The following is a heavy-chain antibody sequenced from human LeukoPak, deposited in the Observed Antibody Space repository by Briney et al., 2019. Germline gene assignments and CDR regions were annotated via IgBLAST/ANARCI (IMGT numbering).Heavy chain of an antibody. CDR2: IRADAVTT. CDR3: VKDDGWVQYAN. J-gene: IGHJ4*02. D-gene: IGHD5-24*01. CDR1: GFIFSHHG. Sequence: GGYLRLSCATSGFIFSHHGMNWVRQAPGKGLEWVSGIRADAVTTYYAGSVKGRFIISRDNSKNTVYLQMNSLSAEDAAVYYCVKDDGWVQYANWGQGTLVTVSS. V-gene: IGHV3-23*01.